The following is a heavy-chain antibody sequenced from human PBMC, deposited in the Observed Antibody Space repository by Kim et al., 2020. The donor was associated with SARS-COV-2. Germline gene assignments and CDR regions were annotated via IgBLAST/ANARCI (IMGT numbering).Heavy chain of an antibody. CDR3: ATGQGSRIYSGYDWDYYYGMDV. CDR1: GYTFTGYY. Sequence: ASVKVSCKASGYTFTGYYMHWVRQAPGQGLEWMGWINPNSGGTNYAQKFQGWVTMTRDTSISTAYMELSRLRSDDTAVYYCATGQGSRIYSGYDWDYYYGMDVWGQGTTVTVSS. CDR2: INPNSGGT. J-gene: IGHJ6*02. V-gene: IGHV1-2*04. D-gene: IGHD5-12*01.